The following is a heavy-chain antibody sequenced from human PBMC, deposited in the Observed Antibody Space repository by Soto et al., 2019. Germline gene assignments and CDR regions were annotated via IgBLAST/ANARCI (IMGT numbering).Heavy chain of an antibody. J-gene: IGHJ4*02. CDR1: GGSFSGYY. CDR3: ARGGYIEVDAKNDY. D-gene: IGHD3-22*01. V-gene: IGHV4-34*01. Sequence: QVQLQQWGAGLLKPSETLSLTCAVYGGSFSGYYWSWIRQPPGKGLEWIGEINHRGSTNYNPYLKSRVTISVDTSKNQFSLELSSVTAADTAVYYCARGGYIEVDAKNDYGGQGTLVTVSS. CDR2: INHRGST.